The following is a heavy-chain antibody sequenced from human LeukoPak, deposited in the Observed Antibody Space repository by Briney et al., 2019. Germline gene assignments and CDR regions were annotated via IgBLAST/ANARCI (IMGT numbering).Heavy chain of an antibody. CDR3: ARGGGLDV. Sequence: GGCLRLSCAASVFIFSSYWMNWARQAPWKGLEWVASINHNGNVNYYVDSVKGRFTISRDNAKNSLYLQMSNLRAEDTAVYFCARGGGLDVWGQGATVTVSS. J-gene: IGHJ6*02. CDR1: VFIFSSYW. D-gene: IGHD3-16*01. V-gene: IGHV3-7*03. CDR2: INHNGNVN.